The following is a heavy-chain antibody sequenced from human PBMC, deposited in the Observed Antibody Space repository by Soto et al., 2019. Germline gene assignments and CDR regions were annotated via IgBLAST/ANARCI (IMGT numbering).Heavy chain of an antibody. CDR1: GFNFINTG. CDR2: IWYDGSNM. J-gene: IGHJ4*02. Sequence: QVQLVESGGGVVQPGRSLRLSCAASGFNFINTGMHWVRQAPGKGLEWVAVIWYDGSNMFYADSVKGRFTISRDNSKNTLFLQMNSLRGEDTAVYYCGRGIDYGNYAIDYWGQRTLVTVSS. D-gene: IGHD4-17*01. V-gene: IGHV3-33*01. CDR3: GRGIDYGNYAIDY.